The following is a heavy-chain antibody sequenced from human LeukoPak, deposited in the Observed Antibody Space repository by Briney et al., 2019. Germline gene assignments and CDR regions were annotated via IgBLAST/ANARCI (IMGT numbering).Heavy chain of an antibody. V-gene: IGHV3-23*01. CDR1: GFTFSSYA. J-gene: IGHJ4*02. CDR2: ISGSGGST. CDR3: ANDGRGYDFWSGSDY. Sequence: GASLRLSCAASGFTFSSYAMSWVRQAPGKGLERVSAISGSGGSTYYADSVKGRFTISRDNSKNTLYLQMNSLRAQDTAVYYCANDGRGYDFWSGSDYWGQGTLVTVSS. D-gene: IGHD3-3*01.